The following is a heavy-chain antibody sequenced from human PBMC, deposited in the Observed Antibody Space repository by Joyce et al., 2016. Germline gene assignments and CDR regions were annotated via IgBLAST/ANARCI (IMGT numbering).Heavy chain of an antibody. CDR1: SGPFSGCF. V-gene: IGHV4-34*02. CDR2: ITNSGAT. Sequence: QVQLQQWGAGLLKTSETLSLTGAFYSGPFSGCFWSWVRQPPGKGLEWIGDITNSGATHYNPSLKSRLTMSVDTSRKEFSLKLSSVTVADTAIYYCARSQWLAPLMYWGQGTPVTVSS. J-gene: IGHJ4*02. D-gene: IGHD6-19*01. CDR3: ARSQWLAPLMY.